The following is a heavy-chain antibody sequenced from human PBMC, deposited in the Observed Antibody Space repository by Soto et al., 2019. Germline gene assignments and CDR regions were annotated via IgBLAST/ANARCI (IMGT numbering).Heavy chain of an antibody. CDR1: GYTFTSYA. CDR3: ARASRGMVAGPANY. D-gene: IGHD6-19*01. CDR2: INAGNGNT. Sequence: ASVKVSCKASGYTFTSYAMHWVRQAPGQRLEWMGWINAGNGNTKYSQKFQGRVTITRDTSASTAHMELSSLRSEDTAVYYCARASRGMVAGPANYWGQGTLVTVSS. J-gene: IGHJ4*02. V-gene: IGHV1-3*01.